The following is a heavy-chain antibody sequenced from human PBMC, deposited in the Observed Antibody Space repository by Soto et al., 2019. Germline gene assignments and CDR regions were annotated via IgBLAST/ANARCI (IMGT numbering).Heavy chain of an antibody. D-gene: IGHD3-9*01. Sequence: NPSETLSLTXTVSGGSISSGDYYWSWIRQPPGKGLEWIGYIYYSGSTYYNPSLKSRVTISVDTSKNQFSLKLSSVTAADTAVYYCARDSPNYDILTGYYTSHAFDIWGQGTMVTVSS. V-gene: IGHV4-30-4*01. CDR3: ARDSPNYDILTGYYTSHAFDI. J-gene: IGHJ3*02. CDR2: IYYSGST. CDR1: GGSISSGDYY.